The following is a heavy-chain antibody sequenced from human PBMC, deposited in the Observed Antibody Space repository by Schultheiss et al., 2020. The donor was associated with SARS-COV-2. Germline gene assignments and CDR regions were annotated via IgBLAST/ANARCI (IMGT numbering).Heavy chain of an antibody. CDR1: GYTFTSYG. CDR2: ISAYNGNT. V-gene: IGHV1-18*01. J-gene: IGHJ4*02. Sequence: ASVKVSCKASGYTFTSYGISWVRQAPGQGLEWMGWISAYNGNTNYAQKLQGRVTMTTDTSTSTAYMELRSLRSEDTAVYYCARAVILPGGYYFDYWGQGTLVTVSS. D-gene: IGHD3-9*01. CDR3: ARAVILPGGYYFDY.